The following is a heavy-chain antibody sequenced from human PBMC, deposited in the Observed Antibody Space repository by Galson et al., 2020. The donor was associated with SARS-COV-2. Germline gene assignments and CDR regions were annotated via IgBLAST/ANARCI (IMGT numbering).Heavy chain of an antibody. CDR1: GFIFSDYA. CDR3: LAYSSTRQSF. J-gene: IGHJ4*02. V-gene: IGHV3-64D*06. CDR2: MSPNGGTS. D-gene: IGHD2-2*01. Sequence: GGSLRLSCSASGFIFSDYAMHWVRQAPGKGLEYVSAMSPNGGTSFYIDSVNDRFTMSRDNSKNTFYLQMTGLRLEDNATYYCLAYSSTRQSFWGQGTLVTVTS.